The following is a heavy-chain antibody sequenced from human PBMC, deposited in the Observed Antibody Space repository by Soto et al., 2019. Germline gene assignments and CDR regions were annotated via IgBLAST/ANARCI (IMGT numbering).Heavy chain of an antibody. CDR1: GYTFTSYY. Sequence: ASVKVSCRASGYTFTSYYMHWVRQALGQGLEWMGIINPSGGSTSYAQKFQGRVTMTRDTSTSTVYMELSSLRSEDTAVYYCAREFTHSNLEWNYYYMDVWGKGTTVTVSS. CDR2: INPSGGST. D-gene: IGHD3-3*01. V-gene: IGHV1-46*03. J-gene: IGHJ6*03. CDR3: AREFTHSNLEWNYYYMDV.